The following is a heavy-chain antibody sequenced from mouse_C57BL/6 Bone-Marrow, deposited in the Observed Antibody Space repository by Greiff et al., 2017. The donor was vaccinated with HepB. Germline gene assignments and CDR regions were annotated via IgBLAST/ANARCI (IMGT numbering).Heavy chain of an antibody. J-gene: IGHJ4*01. D-gene: IGHD4-1*01. V-gene: IGHV1-26*01. CDR3: ARGLGRYAMDY. CDR2: INPNNGGT. CDR1: GYTFTDYY. Sequence: VQLQQSGPELVKPGASVKISCKASGYTFTDYYMNWVKQSHGKSLEWIGDINPNNGGTSYNQKFKGKATLTVDKSSSTAYMELRSLTSEDSAVYYCARGLGRYAMDYWGQGTSVTVSS.